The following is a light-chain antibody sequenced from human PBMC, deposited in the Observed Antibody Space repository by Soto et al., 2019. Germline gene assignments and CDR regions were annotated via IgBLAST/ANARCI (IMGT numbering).Light chain of an antibody. V-gene: IGLV2-23*01. CDR2: EGS. CDR3: CSYAGSRTYV. CDR1: SSDVGSYNL. J-gene: IGLJ1*01. Sequence: QSALTQPASVSGSPVQSITISWTGTSSDVGSYNLVSWYQHHPGKAPKLMIYEGSKRPSGVSDRFSGSKSGNTASLTISGLQAEYEADYYCCSYAGSRTYVFGTGTKVTVL.